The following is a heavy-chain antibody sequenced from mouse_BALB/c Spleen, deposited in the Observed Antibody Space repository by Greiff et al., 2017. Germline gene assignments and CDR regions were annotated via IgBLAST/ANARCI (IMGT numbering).Heavy chain of an antibody. Sequence: ESGPGLVKPSQSLSLTCTVTGYSITSDYAWNWIRQFPGNKLEWMGYISYSGSTSYNPSLKSRISITRDTSKNQFFLQLNSVTTEDTATYYCARSRYGSSWDYWGQGTTLTVSS. V-gene: IGHV3-2*02. CDR1: GYSITSDYA. J-gene: IGHJ2*01. CDR3: ARSRYGSSWDY. CDR2: ISYSGST. D-gene: IGHD1-1*01.